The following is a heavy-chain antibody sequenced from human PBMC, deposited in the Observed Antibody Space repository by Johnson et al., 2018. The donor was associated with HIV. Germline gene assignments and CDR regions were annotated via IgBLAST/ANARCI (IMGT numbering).Heavy chain of an antibody. J-gene: IGHJ3*02. Sequence: VQLVESGGGLVQPGGSLRLSCAASGFTFSNFAMNWVRQAPGKGLEWVSVINWNGGSTGYADSVKGRFTISRDNAKNSLYLQMNSLRAEDTALYYCARASAATKGNAFDIWGQGTMVTVSS. CDR1: GFTFSNFA. D-gene: IGHD1-26*01. V-gene: IGHV3-20*04. CDR2: INWNGGST. CDR3: ARASAATKGNAFDI.